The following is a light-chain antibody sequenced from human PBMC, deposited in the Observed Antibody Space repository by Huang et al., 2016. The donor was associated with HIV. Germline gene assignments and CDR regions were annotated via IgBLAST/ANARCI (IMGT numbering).Light chain of an antibody. Sequence: EIVLTQSPASLSLSPGERATLSCRASQSISSYLAWYQQKPGQAPRLLIYDVSNRATGIPARFSGSGSGTDFTLAISSLEPEDFALYYCQQRANWPYTFGQGTKLEI. CDR2: DVS. V-gene: IGKV3-11*01. CDR1: QSISSY. J-gene: IGKJ2*01. CDR3: QQRANWPYT.